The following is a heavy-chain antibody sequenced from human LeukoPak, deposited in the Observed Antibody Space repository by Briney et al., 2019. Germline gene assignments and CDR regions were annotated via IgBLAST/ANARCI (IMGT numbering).Heavy chain of an antibody. CDR2: IRGDGGQT. CDR3: ARTYYYDSSGYYPAGDDAFDI. J-gene: IGHJ3*02. D-gene: IGHD3-22*01. Sequence: PGGSLRLSCAASGFTFGRLWMSWVRQAPGKGLEWVANIRGDGGQTYYVDSVRGRFTISRDNANNSLYLQMGSLRAEDTAVYYCARTYYYDSSGYYPAGDDAFDIWGQGTMVTVSS. CDR1: GFTFGRLW. V-gene: IGHV3-7*01.